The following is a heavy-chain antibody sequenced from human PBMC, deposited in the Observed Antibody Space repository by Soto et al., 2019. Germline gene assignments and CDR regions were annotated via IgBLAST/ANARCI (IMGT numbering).Heavy chain of an antibody. Sequence: ASVKVSCKASGYTFTSYAMHWVRQAPGQRLEWMGWINAGNGNTKYSQKFQGRVTITRDTSASTAYMELGSLRSEDTAVYYCARARDYGDYRNWFDPWGQGTLVTVSS. J-gene: IGHJ5*02. CDR2: INAGNGNT. CDR1: GYTFTSYA. V-gene: IGHV1-3*01. D-gene: IGHD4-17*01. CDR3: ARARDYGDYRNWFDP.